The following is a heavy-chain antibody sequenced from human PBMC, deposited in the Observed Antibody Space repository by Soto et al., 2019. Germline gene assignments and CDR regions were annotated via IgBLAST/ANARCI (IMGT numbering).Heavy chain of an antibody. Sequence: GGSLRLSCAASGFTFDDYTMHWVRQAPGKGLEWVSLISWDGGSTYYADSVKGRFTISRDNSKNSLYLQMNSLRTEDTALYYCAKDSTVSGLTIFDYWGQGTLVTVSS. CDR3: AKDSTVSGLTIFDY. CDR2: ISWDGGST. CDR1: GFTFDDYT. V-gene: IGHV3-43*01. J-gene: IGHJ4*02. D-gene: IGHD3-3*01.